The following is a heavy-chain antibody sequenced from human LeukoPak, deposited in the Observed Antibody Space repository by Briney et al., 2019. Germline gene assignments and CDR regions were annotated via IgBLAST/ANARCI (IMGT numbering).Heavy chain of an antibody. CDR3: ARLTTVTKKVRYYYMDV. D-gene: IGHD4-17*01. CDR2: INPNSGGT. V-gene: IGHV1-2*06. Sequence: ASVKVTCKASGYTFTSYGISWVRQAPGQGLEWMGRINPNSGGTNYAQKFQGRVTMTRDTSISTAYMELSRLRSDDTAVYYCARLTTVTKKVRYYYMDVWGKGTTVTVSS. CDR1: GYTFTSYG. J-gene: IGHJ6*03.